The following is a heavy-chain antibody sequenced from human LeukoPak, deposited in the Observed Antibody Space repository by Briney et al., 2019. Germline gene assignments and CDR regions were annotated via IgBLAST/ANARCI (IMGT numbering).Heavy chain of an antibody. CDR2: MYYSGNS. V-gene: IGHV4-59*08. CDR1: GASIRSHY. Sequence: PSETLSLTCTVSGASIRSHYWSWIRQPPGKGLEWIGYMYYSGNSNYNPALKSRVTISVDTSKNQFSLKLSSVTAADTAVYYCARHRGEAFFEAGAVAARLGFDPWGQGTLVTVSS. D-gene: IGHD6-19*01. J-gene: IGHJ5*02. CDR3: ARHRGEAFFEAGAVAARLGFDP.